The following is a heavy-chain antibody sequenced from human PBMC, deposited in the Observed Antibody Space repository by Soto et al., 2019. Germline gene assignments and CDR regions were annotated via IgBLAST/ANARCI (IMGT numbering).Heavy chain of an antibody. CDR2: INAGNGNT. Sequence: ASVKVSCKASGYTFTSYAMHWVRQAPGQRLEWMGWINAGNGNTKYSQKFQGRVTITRDTSASTAYMELSSLRSEDTAVYYCAASLEDIVVVVAVSPPNYWGQGTLVTVSS. V-gene: IGHV1-3*01. CDR1: GYTFTSYA. D-gene: IGHD2-15*01. CDR3: AASLEDIVVVVAVSPPNY. J-gene: IGHJ4*02.